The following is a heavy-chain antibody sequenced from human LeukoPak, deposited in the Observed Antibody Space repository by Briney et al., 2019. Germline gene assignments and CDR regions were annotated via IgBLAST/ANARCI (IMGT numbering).Heavy chain of an antibody. D-gene: IGHD3-10*01. CDR3: ARVTGRRITMVRGVQNFDY. CDR1: GGSFSGYY. CDR2: INHSGST. V-gene: IGHV4-34*01. Sequence: SETLSLTCAVYGGSFSGYYWSWIRQPPGKGLEWIGEINHSGSTNYNPSLNSRVTISVDTSKDQFSLKLSSVTAADTAVYYCARVTGRRITMVRGVQNFDYWGQGTLVTVSS. J-gene: IGHJ4*02.